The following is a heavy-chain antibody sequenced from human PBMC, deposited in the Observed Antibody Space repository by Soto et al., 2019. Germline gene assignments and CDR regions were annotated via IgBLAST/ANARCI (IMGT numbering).Heavy chain of an antibody. Sequence: SETLSLTCAVSGGSISSGAYSWSWIRQPAGKGLEWIGRIYTSGSIKYHPPSNTNYNPSLQSRVTMSVDMSKNQISLRVSSVTAADTAVYYCARAGEPFGYYFTHHGVDPWGQG. V-gene: IGHV4-61*02. CDR3: ARAGEPFGYYFTHHGVDP. CDR1: GGSISSGAYS. J-gene: IGHJ5*02. CDR2: IYTSGSIKYHPPSNT. D-gene: IGHD3-22*01.